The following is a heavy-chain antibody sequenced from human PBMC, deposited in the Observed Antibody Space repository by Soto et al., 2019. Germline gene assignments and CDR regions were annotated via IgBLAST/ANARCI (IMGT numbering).Heavy chain of an antibody. CDR2: IIPIFGTA. CDR1: GGTFSSYA. CDR3: ARAFEREYYDSSGYPGLGD. V-gene: IGHV1-69*01. J-gene: IGHJ4*02. Sequence: SVQVSCKASGGTFSSYAISWVRQAPGQGLEWMGGIIPIFGTANYAQKFQGRVTITAAESTSTAYMELSSLRSEDTAVYYCARAFEREYYDSSGYPGLGDWGQGTLVTV. D-gene: IGHD3-22*01.